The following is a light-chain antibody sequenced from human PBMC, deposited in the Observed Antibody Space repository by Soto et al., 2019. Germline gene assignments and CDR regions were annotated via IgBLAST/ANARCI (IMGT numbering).Light chain of an antibody. CDR2: EVS. CDR3: SSYAGTNNLV. Sequence: QSALTQPPSASGSPGQSVTISCTGNSSDVGGYNYVSWYQQYPGKAPKIMIYEVSERPSGVPVRFSGSKSGNTASLTVSGLQAEDEADYYCSSYAGTNNLVFGGGTKVTVL. V-gene: IGLV2-8*01. J-gene: IGLJ3*02. CDR1: SSDVGGYNY.